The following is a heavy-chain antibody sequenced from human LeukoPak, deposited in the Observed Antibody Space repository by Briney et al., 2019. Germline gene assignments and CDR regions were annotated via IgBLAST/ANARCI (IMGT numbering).Heavy chain of an antibody. V-gene: IGHV3-30*04. D-gene: IGHD2-2*01. J-gene: IGHJ3*02. CDR1: GFTFSIYA. Sequence: GGSLRLSCAASGFTFSIYAMHWVRQAPGKGLEWVAVISSDGGDKYYADSVKGRFTISRDNSKNTLYLQMNSLRSEDTAVYYCARGRIVVVPAAISSAFDIWGQGTMVTVSS. CDR3: ARGRIVVVPAAISSAFDI. CDR2: ISSDGGDK.